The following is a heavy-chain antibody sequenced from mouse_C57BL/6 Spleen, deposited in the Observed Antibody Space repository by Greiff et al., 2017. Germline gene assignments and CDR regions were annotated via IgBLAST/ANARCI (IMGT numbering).Heavy chain of an antibody. Sequence: EVMLVESGEGLVKPGGSPKLSCAASGFTFSSYAMSWVRQTPEKRLEWVAYISSGGDYIYYADTVKGRFTISRDNARNTLYLQMSSLKSEDTAMYYCTREGYSNPRGAMDYWGQGTSVTVSS. CDR1: GFTFSSYA. V-gene: IGHV5-9-1*02. D-gene: IGHD2-5*01. CDR3: TREGYSNPRGAMDY. CDR2: ISSGGDYI. J-gene: IGHJ4*01.